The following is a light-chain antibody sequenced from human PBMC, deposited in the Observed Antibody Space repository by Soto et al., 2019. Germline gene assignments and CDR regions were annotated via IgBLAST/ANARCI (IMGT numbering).Light chain of an antibody. CDR3: QQYGPSPST. Sequence: DIVLTQSPGTLSLSPGERATLSCRASRSVTSYFAWYQQKPGQAPRLLIYDASTRATDIPDRFSGSGSGTDFTLTISRLEPEDFGVYYCQQYGPSPSTFGQGTNLEI. CDR1: RSVTSY. J-gene: IGKJ2*01. CDR2: DAS. V-gene: IGKV3-20*01.